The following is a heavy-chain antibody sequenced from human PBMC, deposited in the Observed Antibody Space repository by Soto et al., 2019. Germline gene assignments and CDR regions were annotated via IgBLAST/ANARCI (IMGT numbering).Heavy chain of an antibody. J-gene: IGHJ5*01. CDR1: GDYISSGGYC. CDR3: ARAEYPGHWFES. D-gene: IGHD6-6*01. V-gene: IGHV4-31*03. Sequence: QVQLQESGPGLVKPSQTLSLTCTVSGDYISSGGYCWTWIRQHPGNGLEWIGYYCNSGTTYKNLSRQSRVAISIDTSKNQFSLKLSSVTAADTAVYDCARAEYPGHWFESWGQGTLVTVSS. CDR2: YCNSGTT.